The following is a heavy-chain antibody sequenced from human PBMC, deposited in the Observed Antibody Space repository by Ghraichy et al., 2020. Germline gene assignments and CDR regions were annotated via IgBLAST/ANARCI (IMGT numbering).Heavy chain of an antibody. CDR2: ISSSSSYI. V-gene: IGHV3-21*01. D-gene: IGHD3-3*01. CDR1: GFTFSSYS. J-gene: IGHJ6*02. Sequence: WGSLRLSCAASGFTFSSYSMNWVRQAPGKGLEWVSSISSSSSYIYYADSVKGRFTISRDNAKNSLYLQMNSLRAEDTAVYYCARDEYYDFWSGYYFGDYYYGMDVWGQGTTVTVSS. CDR3: ARDEYYDFWSGYYFGDYYYGMDV.